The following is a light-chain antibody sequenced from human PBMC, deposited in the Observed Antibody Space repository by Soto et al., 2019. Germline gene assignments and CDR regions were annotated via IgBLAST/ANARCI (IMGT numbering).Light chain of an antibody. CDR3: QQYGSSPPT. CDR2: GAS. J-gene: IGKJ1*01. CDR1: QSVSSSY. Sequence: ESVLTQSPGTLSLSPGERATLSCRASQSVSSSYLAWYQQKPGQAPRLLIYGASSRATGIPDWFSGCGSGTDFTLTISRLEPEGFAVYYCQQYGSSPPTFGQGTKVEIK. V-gene: IGKV3-20*01.